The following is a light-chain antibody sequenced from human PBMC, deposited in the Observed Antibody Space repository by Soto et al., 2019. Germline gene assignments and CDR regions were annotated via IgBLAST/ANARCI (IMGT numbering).Light chain of an antibody. CDR1: SSNIGAGYD. Sequence: QSVLTQPPSVSGAPGQRVTISCTGSSSNIGAGYDVHWYQQLPGTAPKLLIYGNSNRPSGVPDRISGSKSGTSASLAITGLQAEDEAVYYCQSYDSRLSGYVVFGGGTKVTVL. J-gene: IGLJ2*01. CDR3: QSYDSRLSGYVV. CDR2: GNS. V-gene: IGLV1-40*01.